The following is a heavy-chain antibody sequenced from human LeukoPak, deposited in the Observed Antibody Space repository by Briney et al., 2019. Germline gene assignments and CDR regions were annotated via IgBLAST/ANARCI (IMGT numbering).Heavy chain of an antibody. D-gene: IGHD6-13*01. CDR3: ARFGIAAGPVTDY. CDR1: GFTFSSYS. V-gene: IGHV3-21*01. J-gene: IGHJ4*02. Sequence: GGSLRLSCAASGFTFSSYSVNWVRQAPGEGLEWVSSISSSSSYIYYADSVKGRFTIYRDNAKNSLYLQMNSLRAEDTAVYYCARFGIAAGPVTDYWGQGTLVTVSS. CDR2: ISSSSSYI.